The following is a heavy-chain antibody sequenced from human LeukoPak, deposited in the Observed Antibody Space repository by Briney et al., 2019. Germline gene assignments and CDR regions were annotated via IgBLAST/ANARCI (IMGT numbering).Heavy chain of an antibody. J-gene: IGHJ5*02. CDR3: ARVAVRNWFDP. V-gene: IGHV4-59*01. CDR2: IYYSGST. Sequence: SETQSLTCTVSGGSISSYYWSWIRQPPGKGLEWIGYIYYSGSTNYNPSLKSRVTISVDTSKNQFSLKLSSVTAADTAVYYCARVAVRNWFDPWGQGTLVTVSS. CDR1: GGSISSYY.